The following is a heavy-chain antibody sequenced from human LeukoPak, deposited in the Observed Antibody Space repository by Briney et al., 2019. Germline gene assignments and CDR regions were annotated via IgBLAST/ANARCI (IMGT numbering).Heavy chain of an antibody. CDR1: GYTLTELS. V-gene: IGHV1-24*01. J-gene: IGHJ1*01. Sequence: ASVKVSCKVSGYTLTELSMHWVRQAPGKGLEWMGGSDPEDGETIYAQKFQGRVTMTEDTSTDTAYMELSSLRSEDAAVYYCATVRQWLVRGYFQHWGQGTLVTVSS. CDR3: ATVRQWLVRGYFQH. D-gene: IGHD6-19*01. CDR2: SDPEDGET.